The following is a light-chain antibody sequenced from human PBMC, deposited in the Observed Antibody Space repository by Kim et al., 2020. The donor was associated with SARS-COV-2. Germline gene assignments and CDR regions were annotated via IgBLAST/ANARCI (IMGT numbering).Light chain of an antibody. CDR2: GAS. Sequence: SPGERATLSCRASQSFSSTYLAWYQQKPGQAPRLLISGASSRATGIPDRFSGSGSGTDFTLTISRLEPEDSGVYYCQQYGSPLLTFGGGTKVDIK. V-gene: IGKV3-20*01. J-gene: IGKJ4*01. CDR3: QQYGSPLLT. CDR1: QSFSSTY.